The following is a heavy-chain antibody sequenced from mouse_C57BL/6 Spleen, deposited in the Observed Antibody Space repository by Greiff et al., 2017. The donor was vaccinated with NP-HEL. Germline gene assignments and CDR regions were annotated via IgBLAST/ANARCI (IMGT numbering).Heavy chain of an antibody. V-gene: IGHV1-20*01. CDR1: GYSFTGYF. Sequence: VQLQQSGPELVKPGDSVKISCKASGYSFTGYFMNWVMQSQGKSLEWIGRINPYKGDTCYNQKFKGKATLTVDKSSSPAHMELRSLTSEDAAVYYCASDYGSSFAYWGQGTLVTVSS. CDR2: INPYKGDT. J-gene: IGHJ3*01. D-gene: IGHD1-1*01. CDR3: ASDYGSSFAY.